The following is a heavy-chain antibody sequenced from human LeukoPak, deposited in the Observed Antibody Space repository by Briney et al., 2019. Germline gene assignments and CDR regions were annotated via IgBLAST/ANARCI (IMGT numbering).Heavy chain of an antibody. CDR2: IYHSGST. Sequence: NTSETLCLTCTVSGYSISSGYYWGLIRQPPGKVLEWIGSIYHSGSTYYNASLKSRVTISVDTSKNQFSLKLSSVTAADTAVYYCARDARRDRWFDPWGQGTLVTVSS. V-gene: IGHV4-38-2*02. CDR3: ARDARRDRWFDP. CDR1: GYSISSGYY. J-gene: IGHJ5*02.